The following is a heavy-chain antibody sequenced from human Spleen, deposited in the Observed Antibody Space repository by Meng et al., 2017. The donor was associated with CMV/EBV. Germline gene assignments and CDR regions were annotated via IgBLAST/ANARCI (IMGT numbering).Heavy chain of an antibody. CDR1: GFTFSSYS. D-gene: IGHD2-21*01. CDR2: ISSSSSYI. CDR3: ARVQLCGGDCVTYYYYGMDV. Sequence: GESLKISCAASGFTFSSYSMNWVRQAPGRGLEWVSSISSSSSYIYYAHSVKGRFTISRDNAKNSLYLQMNSLRAEDTAVYYCARVQLCGGDCVTYYYYGMDVWGQGTTVTVSS. J-gene: IGHJ6*02. V-gene: IGHV3-21*01.